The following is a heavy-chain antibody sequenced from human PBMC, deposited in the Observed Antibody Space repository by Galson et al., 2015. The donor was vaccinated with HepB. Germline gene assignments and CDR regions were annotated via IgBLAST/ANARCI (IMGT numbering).Heavy chain of an antibody. CDR2: ISNSGSTI. Sequence: SLRLSCAVSGFTFSNYEMHWVRQAPGKGLEWVSYISNSGSTIYYADSVKGRFTISRDNAKNSLYLQLNSLRAEDTAVYYCARVDYWGQGTLVTVSS. J-gene: IGHJ4*02. CDR1: GFTFSNYE. CDR3: ARVDY. V-gene: IGHV3-48*03.